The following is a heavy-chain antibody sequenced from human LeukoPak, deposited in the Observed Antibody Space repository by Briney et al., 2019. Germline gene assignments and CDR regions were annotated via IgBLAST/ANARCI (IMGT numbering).Heavy chain of an antibody. CDR1: GGSISSGSYY. D-gene: IGHD3-22*01. Sequence: PSETLSLTCTVSGGSISSGSYYWSWIRQPAGKGLEWIGRIYTSGSTNYNPSLKSRVTISVDTSKNQFSLKLSSVTAADTAVYYCARERRHYYDSSGYQTIFDAFDIWGQGTMVTVSS. CDR2: IYTSGST. V-gene: IGHV4-61*02. J-gene: IGHJ3*02. CDR3: ARERRHYYDSSGYQTIFDAFDI.